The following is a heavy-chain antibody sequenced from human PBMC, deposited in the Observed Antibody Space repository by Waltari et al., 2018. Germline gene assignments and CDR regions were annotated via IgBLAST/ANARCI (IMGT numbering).Heavy chain of an antibody. D-gene: IGHD3-22*01. CDR3: ARDYYDSSGYY. CDR2: IWYDGSNK. V-gene: IGHV3-33*01. J-gene: IGHJ4*02. CDR1: GFPFSSYG. Sequence: QVQLVESGGGVVQPGRSLRLSWAASGFPFSSYGMPWARQAPGKGLEWVAVIWYDGSNKYYADSVKGRFTISRDNSKNTLYLQMNSLRAEDTAVYYCARDYYDSSGYYWGQGTLVTVSS.